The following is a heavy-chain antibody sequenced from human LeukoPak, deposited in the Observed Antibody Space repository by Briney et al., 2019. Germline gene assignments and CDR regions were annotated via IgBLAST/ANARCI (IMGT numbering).Heavy chain of an antibody. CDR1: GFTFSSHA. Sequence: PGGSLRLSCAASGFTFSSHAMGWVRQAPGKGLEWVSSITGSGGSTYYGDSVKGRFTIARDNSKNTLYLQMNSLRAEDTAVYYCARESNYYDSSGWYWGQGTLVTVSS. CDR3: ARESNYYDSSGWY. CDR2: ITGSGGST. V-gene: IGHV3-23*01. D-gene: IGHD3-22*01. J-gene: IGHJ4*02.